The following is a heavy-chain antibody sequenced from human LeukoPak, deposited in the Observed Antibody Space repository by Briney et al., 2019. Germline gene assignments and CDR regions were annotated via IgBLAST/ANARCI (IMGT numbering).Heavy chain of an antibody. J-gene: IGHJ5*02. Sequence: PGGSLRLSCAASGFTFSSYSMNWVRQAPGNGLEWVSSISSSSSYIYYADSVKGRFTISRDNAKSSLYLQMNSLRAEDTGVYYCARDLRIQLGWFDPWGQGTLVTVSS. D-gene: IGHD5-18*01. CDR2: ISSSSSYI. V-gene: IGHV3-21*01. CDR1: GFTFSSYS. CDR3: ARDLRIQLGWFDP.